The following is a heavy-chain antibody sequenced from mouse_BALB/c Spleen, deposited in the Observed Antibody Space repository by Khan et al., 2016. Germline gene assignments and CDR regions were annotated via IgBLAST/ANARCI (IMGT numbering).Heavy chain of an antibody. CDR3: ARQHDGNSCHWYFHV. CDR1: GYSITSDYA. J-gene: IGHJ1*01. V-gene: IGHV3-2*02. D-gene: IGHD1-1*01. Sequence: EVQLQESGPGLVKPSQSLSLTCTVTGYSITSDYAWNWIRQFPGNKLEWMGYIIYSGSTNYNPSLKSRISITRDTSKNQFFLQLSSVTTEDTATYYCARQHDGNSCHWYFHVWGAGTTVTVSS. CDR2: IIYSGST.